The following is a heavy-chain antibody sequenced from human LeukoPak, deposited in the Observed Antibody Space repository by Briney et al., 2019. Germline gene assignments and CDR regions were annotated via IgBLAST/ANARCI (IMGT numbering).Heavy chain of an antibody. J-gene: IGHJ4*02. D-gene: IGHD1-1*01. V-gene: IGHV6-1*01. Sequence: SHTLSLTCAISGDSFSSNSAAWIWLRQSPSRGLKWLGRTYYRSKFYNDYAESVKSLITINPDTSRNQFSLQLNSVTPEDTARYYCARRRTTGDFVYWGQGTLVTVSS. CDR3: ARRRTTGDFVY. CDR2: TYYRSKFYN. CDR1: GDSFSSNSAA.